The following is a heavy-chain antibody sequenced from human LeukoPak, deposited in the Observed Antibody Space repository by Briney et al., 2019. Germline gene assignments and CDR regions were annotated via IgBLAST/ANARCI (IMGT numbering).Heavy chain of an antibody. Sequence: ASVKVSCKASGYTFTSYDINWVRQATGQGLEWMGWMNPNSGNTGYAQKFQGRVTMTRNTSISTAYMELSSLRSEDTAVYYCARCIRGSGRRPFAYWGQGTLVTVSS. D-gene: IGHD6-19*01. CDR1: GYTFTSYD. V-gene: IGHV1-8*01. J-gene: IGHJ4*02. CDR2: MNPNSGNT. CDR3: ARCIRGSGRRPFAY.